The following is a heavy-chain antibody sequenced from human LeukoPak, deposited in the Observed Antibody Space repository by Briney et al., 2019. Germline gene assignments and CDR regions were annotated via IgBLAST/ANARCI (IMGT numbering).Heavy chain of an antibody. CDR1: GYTFTGYY. D-gene: IGHD1-26*01. CDR2: INPNSGGT. CDR3: ARDEPAGAYFDY. J-gene: IGHJ4*02. V-gene: IGHV1-2*02. Sequence: ASVKVSCKASGYTFTGYYRHWVRQAPGQGLEWMGWINPNSGGTNYAQKFQGRVTMTRDTSISTAYMELSRLRSDDTAVYYCARDEPAGAYFDYWGQGTLVTVSS.